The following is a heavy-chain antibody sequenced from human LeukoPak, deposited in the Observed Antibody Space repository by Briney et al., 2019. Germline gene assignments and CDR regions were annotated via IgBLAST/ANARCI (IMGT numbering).Heavy chain of an antibody. Sequence: GASVKVSCKVSGYTFTDYYMHWVRQAPEQGLEWMGWINPQSGSTNYAQRFQGRVTMTRDTSINTAYMELSNLISDDTAVYYCARGVAATGGRWFDPWGQGTLVTVSS. J-gene: IGHJ5*02. V-gene: IGHV1-2*02. CDR3: ARGVAATGGRWFDP. CDR1: GYTFTDYY. CDR2: INPQSGST. D-gene: IGHD2-15*01.